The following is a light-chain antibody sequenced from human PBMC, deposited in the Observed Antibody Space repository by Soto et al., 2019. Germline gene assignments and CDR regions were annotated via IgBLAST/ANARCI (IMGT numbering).Light chain of an antibody. CDR3: QQRSNWPT. CDR1: QSISFY. CDR2: DAS. Sequence: PGERATLSCRASQSISFYLTWYQHKPGQAPRLLIYDASNRATGIPARFSGSGYGTDFTLTISSLEPEDFAVYYCQQRSNWPTFGQ. J-gene: IGKJ5*01. V-gene: IGKV3-11*01.